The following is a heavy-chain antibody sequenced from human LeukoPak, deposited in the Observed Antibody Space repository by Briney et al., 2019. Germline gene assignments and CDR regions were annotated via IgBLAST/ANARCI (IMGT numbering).Heavy chain of an antibody. V-gene: IGHV3-21*01. Sequence: GGSLRLSCAASGFTFSSYSTNWVRQAPGKGLEWVSSISSSSSYIYYADSVKGRFTISRDNAKNSLYLQMNSLRAEDTAVYYCARNHITMVRGVIRREEFDYWGQGTLVTVSS. J-gene: IGHJ4*02. CDR2: ISSSSSYI. CDR1: GFTFSSYS. D-gene: IGHD3-10*01. CDR3: ARNHITMVRGVIRREEFDY.